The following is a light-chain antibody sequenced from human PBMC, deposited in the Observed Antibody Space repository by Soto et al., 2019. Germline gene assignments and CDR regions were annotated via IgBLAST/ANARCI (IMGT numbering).Light chain of an antibody. Sequence: DIVMTQSPDSLAVSLGERATINCKSSQSVLYSSNNKNYLAWYQQKPGQPPKLLIYWASTRESGVPDRFSGSGSGTDFTLIISSLQAEDVAVYYCQQYYSGPRTFGQGTKVEIK. V-gene: IGKV4-1*01. CDR3: QQYYSGPRT. J-gene: IGKJ1*01. CDR2: WAS. CDR1: QSVLYSSNNKNY.